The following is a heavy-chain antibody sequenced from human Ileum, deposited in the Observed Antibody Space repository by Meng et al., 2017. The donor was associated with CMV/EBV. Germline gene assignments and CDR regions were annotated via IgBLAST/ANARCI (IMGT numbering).Heavy chain of an antibody. CDR2: INPNSGGT. D-gene: IGHD6-13*01. CDR3: AREAAWGGRQQLTHNHDY. CDR1: GYTFSGYY. Sequence: ASVKVSCKASGYTFSGYYIHWVRQAPGQGLEWMGWINPNSGGTNYAQKFQGRVTMTRDTSISTAYMELRRLRADDTAVYYCAREAAWGGRQQLTHNHDYWGQGTLVTVS. J-gene: IGHJ4*02. V-gene: IGHV1-2*02.